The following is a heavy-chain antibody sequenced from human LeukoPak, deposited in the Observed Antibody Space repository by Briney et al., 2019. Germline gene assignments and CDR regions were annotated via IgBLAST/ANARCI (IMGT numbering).Heavy chain of an antibody. CDR1: GYTFTSYD. CDR3: ARDRRYYYDSSGYLDY. Sequence: ASVKVSCKASGYTFTSYDINWVRQAPGQGLEWMGIINPSGGSTSYAQKFQGRVTMTRDTSTSTVYMELSSLRSEDTAVYYCARDRRYYYDSSGYLDYWGQGTLVTVSS. V-gene: IGHV1-46*01. D-gene: IGHD3-22*01. J-gene: IGHJ4*02. CDR2: INPSGGST.